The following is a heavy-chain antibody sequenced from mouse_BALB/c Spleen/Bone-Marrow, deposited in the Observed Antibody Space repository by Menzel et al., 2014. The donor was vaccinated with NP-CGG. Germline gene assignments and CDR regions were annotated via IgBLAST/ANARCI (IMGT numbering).Heavy chain of an antibody. CDR3: VSGVTTGWFVY. J-gene: IGHJ3*01. V-gene: IGHV1-76*01. D-gene: IGHD2-2*01. CDR1: GYIFTSYW. CDR2: IYPGSGST. Sequence: QVQLQQSGAELVRPGASVKLSCKTSGYIFTSYWIHWVKQRSGQGLEWIARIYPGSGSTYYNEKFEGKATLTADKSSSTAYMQLSSLKSEDSAVYFCVSGVTTGWFVYWGQGTLVTVSA.